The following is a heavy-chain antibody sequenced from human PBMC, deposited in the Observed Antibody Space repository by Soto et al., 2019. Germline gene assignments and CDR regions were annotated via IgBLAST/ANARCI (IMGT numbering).Heavy chain of an antibody. CDR3: ARGAEDYYYYNRGYYPPSTSDY. D-gene: IGHD3-22*01. J-gene: IGHJ4*02. CDR1: GYMFRSYG. Sequence: GASVKVSCKASGYMFRSYGISWVRQAPGKGLEWMGWISTYNGNTKYGQKFQGRVTLTTETSTSTVYMDLRSLRFDDTAVYYCARGAEDYYYYNRGYYPPSTSDYWGPGTRVT. V-gene: IGHV1-18*01. CDR2: ISTYNGNT.